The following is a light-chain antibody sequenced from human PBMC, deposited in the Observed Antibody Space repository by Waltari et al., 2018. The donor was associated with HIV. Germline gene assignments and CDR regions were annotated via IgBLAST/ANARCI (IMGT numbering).Light chain of an antibody. Sequence: QSALTQPASVSGSPGQSITISCTRTSSDIGAYNYVSWYQHHPGKVPKLLIYEVTNRPSGVSHRFSGSKSGNTASLTISGLQAEDEADFYCTSYTSISTLVFGTGTKVTVL. CDR1: SSDIGAYNY. J-gene: IGLJ1*01. CDR3: TSYTSISTLV. V-gene: IGLV2-14*01. CDR2: EVT.